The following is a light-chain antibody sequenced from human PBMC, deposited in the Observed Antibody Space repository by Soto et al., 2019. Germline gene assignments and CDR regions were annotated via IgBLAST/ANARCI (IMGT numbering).Light chain of an antibody. CDR3: QQYGSSPWT. Sequence: ETVLTQSPATLSLSPGERATLSCRASQSIRSNYLAWYRQTPGQAPRLLIYGASNRATGIADRFSGSGSGTDFTLIISRLEPDDFALYYCQQYGSSPWTFGQGTKLDIK. J-gene: IGKJ1*01. CDR1: QSIRSNY. CDR2: GAS. V-gene: IGKV3-20*01.